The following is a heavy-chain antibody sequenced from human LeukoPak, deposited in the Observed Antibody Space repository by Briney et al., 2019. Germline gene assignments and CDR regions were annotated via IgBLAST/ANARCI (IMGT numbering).Heavy chain of an antibody. J-gene: IGHJ6*02. V-gene: IGHV3-30*03. CDR1: GFTFSSYG. D-gene: IGHD3-16*01. Sequence: GGSLRLSCAASGFTFSSYGMHWVRQAPGKGLEWVAVISYDGSNKYYADSVKGRFTISRDNSKNTLYLQMNSLRAEDTAVYYCARDGVPAYYYAMDVWGQGTTVTVSS. CDR2: ISYDGSNK. CDR3: ARDGVPAYYYAMDV.